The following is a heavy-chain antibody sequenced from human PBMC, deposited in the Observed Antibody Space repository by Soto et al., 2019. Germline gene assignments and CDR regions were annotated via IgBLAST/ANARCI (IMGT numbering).Heavy chain of an antibody. V-gene: IGHV3-30-3*01. CDR2: ISYDGSNK. Sequence: QVQLVESGGGVVQPGRSLRLSCAASGFTFSSYAMHWVRQAPGKGLEWVAVISYDGSNKYYADSVKGRFTISRDNSKNTLYLQMNSLRAEDTAVYYCARVHDGSGPEPIDAFDIWGKGTMVTVSS. D-gene: IGHD3-22*01. CDR3: ARVHDGSGPEPIDAFDI. J-gene: IGHJ3*02. CDR1: GFTFSSYA.